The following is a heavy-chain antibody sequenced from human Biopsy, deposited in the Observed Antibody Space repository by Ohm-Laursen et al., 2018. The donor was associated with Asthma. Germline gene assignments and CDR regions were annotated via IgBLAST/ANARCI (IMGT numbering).Heavy chain of an antibody. Sequence: SLRLSCAASGFTFGDYWMSWVRQVPGKGLEWVANIKHDGTEKNHVDSLKGRFSISRDNAKNSLCLQMNSLRAEDTAVYYCARTFHFWSPYRAEHYQLWGQGTLVTVPS. CDR2: IKHDGTEK. D-gene: IGHD3-3*02. CDR3: ARTFHFWSPYRAEHYQL. CDR1: GFTFGDYW. J-gene: IGHJ1*01. V-gene: IGHV3-7*01.